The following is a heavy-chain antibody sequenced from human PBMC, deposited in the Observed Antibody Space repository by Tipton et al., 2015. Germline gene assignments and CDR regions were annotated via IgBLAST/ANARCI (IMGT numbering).Heavy chain of an antibody. Sequence: TLSLTCTVSGGSISSPNYYWGWIRQPPGKGLEWIGSIYHSGSTYYNPSLKSRVTISVDTSKNQFSLNLTSVTAADTAVYYCARDSVVHDGMDVWGQGTTVTVSS. CDR1: GGSISSPNYY. D-gene: IGHD3-16*02. J-gene: IGHJ6*02. CDR2: IYHSGST. CDR3: ARDSVVHDGMDV. V-gene: IGHV4-39*02.